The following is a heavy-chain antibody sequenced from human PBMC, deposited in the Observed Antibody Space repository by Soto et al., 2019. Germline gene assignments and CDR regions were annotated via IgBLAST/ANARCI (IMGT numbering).Heavy chain of an antibody. J-gene: IGHJ6*02. Sequence: AWVKVSCKASGYSFTSYGIAWVRQVPGQGPEWMGWISPYNGGTTYAQNVQGSVVMTTDISTNIVYLELRSLRSDDTAMYYCGRCRTDSYAMDVWGQGTTVTVSS. CDR1: GYSFTSYG. V-gene: IGHV1-18*01. CDR2: ISPYNGGT. D-gene: IGHD1-1*01. CDR3: GRCRTDSYAMDV.